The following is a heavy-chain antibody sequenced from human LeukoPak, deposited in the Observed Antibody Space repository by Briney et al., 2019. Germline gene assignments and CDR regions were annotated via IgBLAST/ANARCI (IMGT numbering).Heavy chain of an antibody. Sequence: GASVKVSCKASGYTFTSYDINWVRQATGQGLEWMGWMNPNSGNTGYAQKFQGRVTMTRNTSISTAYMELSSLRSEDTAVYYCARAPDGSGSYPLRSNWFDPWGQGTLVTVSS. D-gene: IGHD3-10*01. J-gene: IGHJ5*02. CDR3: ARAPDGSGSYPLRSNWFDP. V-gene: IGHV1-8*01. CDR2: MNPNSGNT. CDR1: GYTFTSYD.